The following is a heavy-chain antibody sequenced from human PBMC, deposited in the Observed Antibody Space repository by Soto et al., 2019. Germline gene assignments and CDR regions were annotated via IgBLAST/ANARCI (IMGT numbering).Heavy chain of an antibody. J-gene: IGHJ5*02. CDR2: IWYDGSNK. CDR3: ARHPTGRGWFDP. CDR1: GFTFSSYG. D-gene: IGHD3-10*01. V-gene: IGHV3-33*01. Sequence: QVQLVESGGGVVQPGRSLRLSCAASGFTFSSYGMHWVRQAPGKGLEWVAVIWYDGSNKYYADSVKGRFTISRDNSKNTLYLQMNSLRAEDTAVYYCARHPTGRGWFDPWGQGTLVTVSS.